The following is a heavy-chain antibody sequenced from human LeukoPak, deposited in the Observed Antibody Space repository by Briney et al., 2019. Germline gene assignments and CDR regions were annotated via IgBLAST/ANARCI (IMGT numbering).Heavy chain of an antibody. J-gene: IGHJ4*02. D-gene: IGHD6-13*01. V-gene: IGHV1-69*13. CDR1: GYTFTSYY. CDR2: IIPIFGTA. CDR3: ARGGYAGYSSSWYVPY. Sequence: SVKVSCKASGYTFTSYYMHWVRQAPGQGLEWMGGIIPIFGTANYAQKFQGRVTITADESTSTAYMELSSLRSEDTAVYYCARGGYAGYSSSWYVPYWGQGTLVTVSS.